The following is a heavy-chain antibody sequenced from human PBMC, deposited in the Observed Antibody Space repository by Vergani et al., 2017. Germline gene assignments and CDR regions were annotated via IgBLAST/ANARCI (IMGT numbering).Heavy chain of an antibody. J-gene: IGHJ6*02. CDR2: IGTAGDT. CDR1: GFTFSTYD. V-gene: IGHV3-13*01. CDR3: TTDPRYCGDGSCYWLRDHHYYGMDV. Sequence: EVQLVESGGGLVQPGGSLRLSCAASGFTFSTYDMHWVRQATGKGLEWVSAIGTAGDTYYPGSVKGRFTISRENAKNSLYLQMNGLRAGDTAVYYCTTDPRYCGDGSCYWLRDHHYYGMDVWGQGTTVTVSS. D-gene: IGHD2-21*01.